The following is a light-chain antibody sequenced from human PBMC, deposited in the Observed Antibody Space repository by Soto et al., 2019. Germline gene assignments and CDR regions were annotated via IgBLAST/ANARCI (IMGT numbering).Light chain of an antibody. CDR3: QQYDTNPLT. CDR1: QDISNY. J-gene: IGKJ4*02. Sequence: DIQMTQSPSSLSASVGDRVTITCQASQDISNYLNWYQQKRGKAPKLLIYDASNLETGVPSRFRGSAAGTYLTFTIITPLPEDIATFYCQQYDTNPLTLGAGTKVE. CDR2: DAS. V-gene: IGKV1-33*01.